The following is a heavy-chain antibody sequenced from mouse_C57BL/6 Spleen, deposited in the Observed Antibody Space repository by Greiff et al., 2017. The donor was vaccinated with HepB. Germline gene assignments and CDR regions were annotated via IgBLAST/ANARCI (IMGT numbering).Heavy chain of an antibody. Sequence: EVMLVESGGGLVKPGGSLKLSCAASGFTFSSYAMSWVRQTPEKRLEWVATISDGGSYTYYPDNVKGRFTISRDNAKNNLYLQMSHLKSEDTAMYYCARADYGSRYYFDYWGQGTTLTVSS. CDR2: ISDGGSYT. D-gene: IGHD1-1*01. J-gene: IGHJ2*01. CDR3: ARADYGSRYYFDY. CDR1: GFTFSSYA. V-gene: IGHV5-4*03.